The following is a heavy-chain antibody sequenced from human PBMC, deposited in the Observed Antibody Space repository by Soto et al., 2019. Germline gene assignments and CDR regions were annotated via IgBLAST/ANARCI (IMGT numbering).Heavy chain of an antibody. CDR3: AKVGPAYYYYGMDV. Sequence: GGSLRLSCAASGFTFDDYTMHWVRQAPGKGLEWVSLISWDGGSTYYADSVKGRFTISRDNSKNSLYLQMNSLRTEDTALYYCAKVGPAYYYYGMDVWGQGTTVTVSS. CDR2: ISWDGGST. CDR1: GFTFDDYT. J-gene: IGHJ6*02. V-gene: IGHV3-43*01.